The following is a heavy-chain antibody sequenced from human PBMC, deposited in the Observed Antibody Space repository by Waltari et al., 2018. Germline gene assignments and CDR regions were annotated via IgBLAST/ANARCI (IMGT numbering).Heavy chain of an antibody. V-gene: IGHV3-73*01. D-gene: IGHD4-17*01. Sequence: EVQLVESGGGLVQPGGSLKLSCAASGFTFSGSAMTWVRQASGKGLEWVGRIRSKANSYATAYAASVKGRFTISRDDSKNTAYLQMNSLKTEDTAVYYCTRRSPTANWGQGTLVTVSS. J-gene: IGHJ4*02. CDR2: IRSKANSYAT. CDR3: TRRSPTAN. CDR1: GFTFSGSA.